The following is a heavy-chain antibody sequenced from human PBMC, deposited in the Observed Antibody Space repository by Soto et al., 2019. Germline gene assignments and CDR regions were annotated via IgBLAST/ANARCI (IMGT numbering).Heavy chain of an antibody. Sequence: PGGSLRLSCAASGFTFSSYGMHWVRQAPGKGQEWVAVISYDGSNKYYADSVKGRFTISRDNSKNTLYLQMNSLRAEDTAVYYCAKMYYYDSSGPCDYWGQGTLVTVSS. CDR3: AKMYYYDSSGPCDY. V-gene: IGHV3-30*18. J-gene: IGHJ4*02. D-gene: IGHD3-22*01. CDR1: GFTFSSYG. CDR2: ISYDGSNK.